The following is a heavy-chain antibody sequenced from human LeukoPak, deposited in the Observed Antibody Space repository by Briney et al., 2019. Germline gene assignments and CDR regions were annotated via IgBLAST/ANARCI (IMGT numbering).Heavy chain of an antibody. V-gene: IGHV3-23*01. J-gene: IGHJ6*02. CDR2: ISGGGDDT. D-gene: IGHD3-22*01. Sequence: GGSLRLSCAVSGFIFSSSAMSWVRQAPGKGLEWVSAISGGGDDTTYADSARGRFTVSRDNSKNTLYLQMNSLRAEDTAVYYCAKDSRESSGHFPYYYYYHYGLDVWGQGTTVTVSS. CDR3: AKDSRESSGHFPYYYYYHYGLDV. CDR1: GFIFSSSA.